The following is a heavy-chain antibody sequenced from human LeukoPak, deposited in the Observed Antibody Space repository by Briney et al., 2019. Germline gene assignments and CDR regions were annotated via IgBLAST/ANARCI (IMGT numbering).Heavy chain of an antibody. J-gene: IGHJ4*02. V-gene: IGHV4-59*01. CDR3: ARDVNWNDRVGVDY. Sequence: SETLSLTCTVSGGSISSYYWSWIRQPPGKGLEWIGYIYYSGTIYNPSLKSRVTISVDTSKNQFSLKLSSVTAADTAVYYCARDVNWNDRVGVDYWGQGTLVTVSS. CDR1: GGSISSYY. D-gene: IGHD1-20*01. CDR2: IYYSGT.